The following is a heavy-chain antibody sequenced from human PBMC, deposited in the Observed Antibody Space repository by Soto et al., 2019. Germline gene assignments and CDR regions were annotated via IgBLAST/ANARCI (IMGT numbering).Heavy chain of an antibody. V-gene: IGHV3-74*01. CDR3: ASDLSGRADV. CDR2: MNEDGGTT. D-gene: IGHD3-10*01. J-gene: IGHJ6*02. Sequence: PGGSLRLSCAASGFTFSSYWMHWVRQAPGKGLVWVSRMNEDGGTTDYADSVKGRFTISRDNAKNTLYLQMNSLRVEDTAVYYCASDLSGRADVWGHGTTVTVPS. CDR1: GFTFSSYW.